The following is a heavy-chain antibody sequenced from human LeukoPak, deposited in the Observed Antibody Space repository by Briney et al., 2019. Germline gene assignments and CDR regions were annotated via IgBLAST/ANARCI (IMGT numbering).Heavy chain of an antibody. D-gene: IGHD2-2*01. CDR3: ASPLGYCSSTNCYGDY. Sequence: SETLSLTCTVSGGSISSSSYYWGWIRQPPGKGLEWIGSIYCSGVTYYNPSLESRVTILVDTSKNQFSLKLSSVTATDTAVYYCASPLGYCSSTNCYGDYWGQGTLVTVSS. CDR1: GGSISSSSYY. J-gene: IGHJ4*02. CDR2: IYCSGVT. V-gene: IGHV4-39*01.